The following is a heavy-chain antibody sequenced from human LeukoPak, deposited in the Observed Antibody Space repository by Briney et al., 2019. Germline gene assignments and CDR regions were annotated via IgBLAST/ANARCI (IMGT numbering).Heavy chain of an antibody. V-gene: IGHV3-11*01. CDR3: AQTGRNNYFDS. Sequence: GGSLRLSCAASGFTFSDSYMSWIRQAPGEGLDWLACISSSGHTIYYAESVRGRFTISRDNAKNSPYLQLNSLRPEDTAVYYCAQTGRNNYFDSWGQGTLVTVSS. J-gene: IGHJ5*01. CDR1: GFTFSDSY. CDR2: ISSSGHTI.